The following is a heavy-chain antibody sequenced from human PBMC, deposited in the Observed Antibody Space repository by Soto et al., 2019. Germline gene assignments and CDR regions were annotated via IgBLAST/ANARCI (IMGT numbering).Heavy chain of an antibody. CDR1: GGSISSGGYY. V-gene: IGHV4-30-2*01. D-gene: IGHD6-6*01. Sequence: PSETLSLSCAAAGGSISSGGYYWSWIWQPPGEGLEWIGNIYHSGSTYYNPSLKSRVNISVDKSKNQGSLKLSSVTAAETAVYYCARSFIAATIGWFDPWGQGTLVTVSS. J-gene: IGHJ5*02. CDR3: ARSFIAATIGWFDP. CDR2: IYHSGST.